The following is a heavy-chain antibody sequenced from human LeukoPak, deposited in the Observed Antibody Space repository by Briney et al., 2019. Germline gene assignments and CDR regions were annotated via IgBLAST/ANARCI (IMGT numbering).Heavy chain of an antibody. D-gene: IGHD3-3*01. CDR1: GFTLSTYG. Sequence: GGSLRLSCGPSGFTLSTYGMNWLRQAPGKGLEWVSYISSSSSTIYYADSVKGRFTISRDNAKNSLYLQMNSLRAEDTAVYYCARGDLRYMDDGGKGTTVTVSS. V-gene: IGHV3-48*01. J-gene: IGHJ6*03. CDR3: ARGDLRYMDD. CDR2: ISSSSSTI.